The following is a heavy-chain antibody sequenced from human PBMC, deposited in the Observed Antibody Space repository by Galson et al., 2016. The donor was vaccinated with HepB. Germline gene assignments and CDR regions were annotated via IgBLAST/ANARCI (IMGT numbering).Heavy chain of an antibody. Sequence: SLRLSCAASGFSLSGRYMTWVRQAPGKGLEWVANINEDGSQQYYVDSVRGRFTIPRDNAKNSLYLQMNSLRFEDSGVYYRARGGGMDFWGQGTTATVSS. CDR2: INEDGSQQ. D-gene: IGHD3-16*01. V-gene: IGHV3-7*03. CDR1: GFSLSGRY. CDR3: ARGGGMDF. J-gene: IGHJ6*02.